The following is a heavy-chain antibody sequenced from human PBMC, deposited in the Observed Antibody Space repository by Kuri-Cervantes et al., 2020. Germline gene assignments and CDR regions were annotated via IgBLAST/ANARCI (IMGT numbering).Heavy chain of an antibody. Sequence: GESLKISCTASGFTFGDYAMSWFRQAPGKGREWVAIIAYDGSNKYYADSVKGRFTISRDNSKNTLYLQMNSLRAEDTAVYYCARELGRGVISPYLDYWGQGTLVTVSS. V-gene: IGHV3-30*14. CDR2: IAYDGSNK. D-gene: IGHD3-10*01. CDR1: GFTFGDYA. CDR3: ARELGRGVISPYLDY. J-gene: IGHJ4*02.